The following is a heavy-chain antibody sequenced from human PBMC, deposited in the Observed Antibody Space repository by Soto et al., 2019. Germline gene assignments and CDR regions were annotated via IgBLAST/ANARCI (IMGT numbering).Heavy chain of an antibody. D-gene: IGHD3-22*01. V-gene: IGHV1-69*01. CDR1: GGTFSSYA. J-gene: IGHJ3*02. Sequence: QVQLVQSGAEVKKPGSSVKVSCKASGGTFSSYAISWVRQAPGQGLEWMGGIIPIFGTANYAQKFQGRVTITADESTSRAYMELSILRSEDTAVYYCALEPYYYDSSGYYLDAFDIWGQGTMVTVSS. CDR2: IIPIFGTA. CDR3: ALEPYYYDSSGYYLDAFDI.